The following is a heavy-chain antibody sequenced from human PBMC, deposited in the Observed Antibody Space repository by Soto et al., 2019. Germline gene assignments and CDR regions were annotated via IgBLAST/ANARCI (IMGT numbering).Heavy chain of an antibody. CDR1: GGSISSGGYY. V-gene: IGHV4-31*01. Sequence: QVQLQESGPGLVKPSQTLSLTCTVSGGSISSGGYYWSWIRQHPGKGLEWIGYIYYSGSTYYNPXXXXXXXXXXXXXXXXXXXXXXXXXXXXXXXXXXXXXXXXXXDYWGQGTLVTVSS. CDR2: IYYSGST. J-gene: IGHJ4*02. CDR3: XXXXXXXXDY.